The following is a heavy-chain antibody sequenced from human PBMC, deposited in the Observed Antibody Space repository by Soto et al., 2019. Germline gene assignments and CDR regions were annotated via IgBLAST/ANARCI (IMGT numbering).Heavy chain of an antibody. D-gene: IGHD6-19*01. CDR2: IYYSGST. CDR1: GGSISSYD. V-gene: IGHV4-59*07. Sequence: SYTLSITCTVSGGSISSYDWSWIRQPQGKGLEWIGYIYYSGSTNYSPSLKSRVTISVDTSKNQFSLNLSSVTAADTAVYFCATYVPDKLAVAGTSDAFDIWGQGTMVT. J-gene: IGHJ3*02. CDR3: ATYVPDKLAVAGTSDAFDI.